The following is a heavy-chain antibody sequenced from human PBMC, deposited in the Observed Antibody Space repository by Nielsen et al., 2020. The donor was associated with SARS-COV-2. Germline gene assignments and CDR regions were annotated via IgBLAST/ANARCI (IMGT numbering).Heavy chain of an antibody. Sequence: GGSLRLSCAASGFSFSSYAMTWVRQAPGKGLEWVSCISSSSAYIYYADSVKGRFTISKDNAKNSLYLQMNSLRAEDTAIYYCARDHRPGGYGMDVWGQGTTVTVSS. CDR3: ARDHRPGGYGMDV. J-gene: IGHJ6*02. V-gene: IGHV3-21*01. D-gene: IGHD3-10*01. CDR1: GFSFSSYA. CDR2: ISSSSAYI.